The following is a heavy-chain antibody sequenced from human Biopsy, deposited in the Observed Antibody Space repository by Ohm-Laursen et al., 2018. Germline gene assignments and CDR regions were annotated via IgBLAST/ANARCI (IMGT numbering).Heavy chain of an antibody. Sequence: PSDTLSLTCAVSGASISDYYCVWIRQPAGKGLEWIGLIFTSGSTTYNPSLRSRVTMSVDTSKNQFTLNLSSVAGADTAMYYCAKGYTDYSDSSGFSYYFRYWGQGTLVTVSS. V-gene: IGHV4-4*07. J-gene: IGHJ4*02. D-gene: IGHD3-22*01. CDR1: GASISDYY. CDR3: AKGYTDYSDSSGFSYYFRY. CDR2: IFTSGST.